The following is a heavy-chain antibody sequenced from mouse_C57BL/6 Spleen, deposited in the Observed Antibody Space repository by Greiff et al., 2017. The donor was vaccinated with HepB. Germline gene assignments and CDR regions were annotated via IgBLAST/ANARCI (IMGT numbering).Heavy chain of an antibody. V-gene: IGHV5-4*01. D-gene: IGHD4-1*01. CDR2: ISDGGSYT. Sequence: EVQLQESGGGLVKPGGSLKLSCAASGFTFSSYAMSWVRQTPEKRLEWVATISDGGSYTYYPDNVKGRFTISRDNAKNNLYLQMSHLKSEDTAMYYCARDGIDGYFDVWGTGTTVTVSS. J-gene: IGHJ1*03. CDR3: ARDGIDGYFDV. CDR1: GFTFSSYA.